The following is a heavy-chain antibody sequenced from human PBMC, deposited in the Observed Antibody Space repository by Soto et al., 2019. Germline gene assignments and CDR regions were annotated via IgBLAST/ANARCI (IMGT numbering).Heavy chain of an antibody. Sequence: ASVKVSCKASGYTFTSYAMHWVRQAPGQRLEWMGWINAGNGNTKYSQKFQGRVTITRDTSASTAYMELSSLRSEDTAVYYCARVYCSSTSCYYYYGMDVWGQGTTVTVAS. V-gene: IGHV1-3*01. CDR2: INAGNGNT. D-gene: IGHD2-2*01. CDR3: ARVYCSSTSCYYYYGMDV. J-gene: IGHJ6*02. CDR1: GYTFTSYA.